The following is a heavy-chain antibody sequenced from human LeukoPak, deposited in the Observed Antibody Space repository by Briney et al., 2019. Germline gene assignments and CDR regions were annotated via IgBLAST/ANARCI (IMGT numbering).Heavy chain of an antibody. CDR3: AREYYDFWSGLSDPYDY. CDR1: GYTFTGYY. Sequence: ASVKVSCKASGYTFTGYYMHWVRQGPGQGLEGMGWINPNSGGTNYAQKFQGRVTMTRDTSISTAYMELSRLRSDDTAVYYCAREYYDFWSGLSDPYDYWGQGTLVTVSS. CDR2: INPNSGGT. D-gene: IGHD3-3*01. J-gene: IGHJ4*02. V-gene: IGHV1-2*02.